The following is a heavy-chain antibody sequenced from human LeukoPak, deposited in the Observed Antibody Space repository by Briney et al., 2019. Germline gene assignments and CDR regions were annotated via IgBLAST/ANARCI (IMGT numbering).Heavy chain of an antibody. J-gene: IGHJ4*02. CDR3: ARDLLTNYFDY. CDR2: SYYSGTT. CDR1: GGSITSHS. D-gene: IGHD1-1*01. Sequence: PSETLSLTCNVSGGSITSHSWNWIRQSPGKGLEWIGYSYYSGTTNYSPSLKSRVTISLDTSKNQISLKLTSVTAADTAVYYCARDLLTNYFDYWGQGTLVTVSS. V-gene: IGHV4-59*11.